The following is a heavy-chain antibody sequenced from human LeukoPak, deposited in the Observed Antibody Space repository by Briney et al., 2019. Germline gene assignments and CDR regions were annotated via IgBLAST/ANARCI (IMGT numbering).Heavy chain of an antibody. CDR2: ISADNGNT. Sequence: ASVKVSCKASGYTFTSYGISWVRQAPGQGLEWMGWISADNGNTNYAQKLQGRVTMTTDTSTSTAYMELRSLRSDDTAVYYCAREGIAAAGTQDLYYYYYGMDVWGQGTTVTVSS. CDR3: AREGIAAAGTQDLYYYYYGMDV. CDR1: GYTFTSYG. V-gene: IGHV1-18*01. J-gene: IGHJ6*02. D-gene: IGHD6-13*01.